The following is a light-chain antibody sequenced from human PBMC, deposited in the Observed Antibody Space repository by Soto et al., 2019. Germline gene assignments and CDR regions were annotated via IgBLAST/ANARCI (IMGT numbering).Light chain of an antibody. V-gene: IGKV3-20*01. J-gene: IGKJ2*01. Sequence: EIVLTQSPGTLSLSPGERATLSCRASQSVSSTYIAWYQQNPGRAPRLLIYGASSRATGIPGRFSSSGSGTDFTLTISRLEPEDFAVYFCQQYGRSPPFTFGQGTKVEIK. CDR3: QQYGRSPPFT. CDR1: QSVSSTY. CDR2: GAS.